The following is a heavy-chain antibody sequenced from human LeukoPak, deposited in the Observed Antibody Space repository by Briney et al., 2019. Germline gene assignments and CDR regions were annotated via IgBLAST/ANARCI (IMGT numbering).Heavy chain of an antibody. V-gene: IGHV3-48*04. J-gene: IGHJ4*02. Sequence: PGGSLRLSCAASGFTFSSYSMNWVRQAPGKGLEWVSYISSSSSTIYYADSVKGRFTISRDNAKNSLYLQMNSLRAEDTAVYYCAVRGLALDSWGQGTLVTVSS. D-gene: IGHD6-19*01. CDR2: ISSSSSTI. CDR1: GFTFSSYS. CDR3: AVRGLALDS.